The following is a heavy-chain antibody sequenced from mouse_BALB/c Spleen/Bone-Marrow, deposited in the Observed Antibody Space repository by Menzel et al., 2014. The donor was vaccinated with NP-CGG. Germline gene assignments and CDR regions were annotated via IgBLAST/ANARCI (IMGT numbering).Heavy chain of an antibody. D-gene: IGHD1-1*01. V-gene: IGHV1S81*02. Sequence: VQLQQSGAELVKPGASVKLSCKASGYTFTSYYMYWVRQRPGQGLERIGEINPINGGTNFSEKFKSRATLTVDKSSSTAFMQLSTLTSEDSAVYYCTRSNYGYWYFDVWGAGTTVTVSS. CDR1: GYTFTSYY. J-gene: IGHJ1*01. CDR3: TRSNYGYWYFDV. CDR2: INPINGGT.